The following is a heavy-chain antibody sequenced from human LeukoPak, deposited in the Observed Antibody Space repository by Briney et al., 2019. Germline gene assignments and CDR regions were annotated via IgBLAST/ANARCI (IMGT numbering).Heavy chain of an antibody. CDR2: IKSDGSST. Sequence: GGSLRLSCAASGFSFSKYWTHWVRQAPGKGLVWVSRIKSDGSSTGYADSVKGRFTISRDNAKNTLYLQMNSLRAEDTAVYYCARNLRISTTEVDYWGQGTLVTVSS. CDR3: ARNLRISTTEVDY. D-gene: IGHD2-2*01. CDR1: GFSFSKYW. J-gene: IGHJ4*02. V-gene: IGHV3-74*01.